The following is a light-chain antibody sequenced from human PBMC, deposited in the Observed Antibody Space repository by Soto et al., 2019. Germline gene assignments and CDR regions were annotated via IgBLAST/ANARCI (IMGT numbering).Light chain of an antibody. CDR3: QQSYSTSWT. CDR2: AAS. J-gene: IGKJ1*01. CDR1: QSISSY. V-gene: IGKV1-39*01. Sequence: DIQMTQSPSSLSASVGDRVTITCRASQSISSYLNWYQQKPGKAPKLLIYAASSLQRGVPSRFSGSGSGTDFTLTISSLQPEDFGTYYCQQSYSTSWTFGQGTKVEVK.